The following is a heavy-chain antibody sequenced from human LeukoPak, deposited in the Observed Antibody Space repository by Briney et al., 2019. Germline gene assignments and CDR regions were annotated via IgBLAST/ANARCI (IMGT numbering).Heavy chain of an antibody. D-gene: IGHD6-6*01. CDR1: GSTFSSYS. V-gene: IGHV3-21*01. Sequence: GGSLRLSCAASGSTFSSYSMNWVRQAPGKGLEWVSSISSSSSYIYYADSVKGRFTISRDNVKNSLYLQMNSLRAEDTAVYYCARDPKRYSSSSDWFDPWGQGTLVTVSS. J-gene: IGHJ5*02. CDR3: ARDPKRYSSSSDWFDP. CDR2: ISSSSSYI.